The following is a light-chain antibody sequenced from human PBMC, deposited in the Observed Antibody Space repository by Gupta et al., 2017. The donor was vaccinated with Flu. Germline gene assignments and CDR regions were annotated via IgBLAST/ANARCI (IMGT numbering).Light chain of an antibody. CDR1: QSISTW. Sequence: DIHMTQSPSTLSASVGDRVTMTCRASQSISTWLAWYQQKPGKAPKFLIYKASILESGVPSRFSGNGSGTEFTLTISSLQPEDFATYYCQQYKSYWTFGQGTKVDIK. CDR2: KAS. CDR3: QQYKSYWT. J-gene: IGKJ1*01. V-gene: IGKV1-5*03.